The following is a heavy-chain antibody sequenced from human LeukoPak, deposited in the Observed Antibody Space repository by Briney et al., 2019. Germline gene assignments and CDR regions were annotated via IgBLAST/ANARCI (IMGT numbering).Heavy chain of an antibody. V-gene: IGHV3-30*18. Sequence: PGGSLRLSCAASGFTFSSYGMHWVRQAPGKGLEWVAVISYDGSNKYYADSVKGRFTISRDNSKNTLYLQMNSLRAEDTAVYYCAKDRGDYGDYVLYGMDVWGQGTTVTVSS. D-gene: IGHD4-17*01. J-gene: IGHJ6*02. CDR2: ISYDGSNK. CDR1: GFTFSSYG. CDR3: AKDRGDYGDYVLYGMDV.